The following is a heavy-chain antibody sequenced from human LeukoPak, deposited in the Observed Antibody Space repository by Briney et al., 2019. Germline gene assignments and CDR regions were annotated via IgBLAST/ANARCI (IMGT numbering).Heavy chain of an antibody. Sequence: GASVKVSCKASGYTFTGYYMHWVRQAPGQGLEWMGWINPNSGGTNYAQKFQGRVTMTRDTSISTAYMELSRLRSDDTAVYYCARETDTVLLWFGELFYWGQGTLVTVSS. V-gene: IGHV1-2*02. CDR2: INPNSGGT. D-gene: IGHD3-10*01. J-gene: IGHJ4*02. CDR3: ARETDTVLLWFGELFY. CDR1: GYTFTGYY.